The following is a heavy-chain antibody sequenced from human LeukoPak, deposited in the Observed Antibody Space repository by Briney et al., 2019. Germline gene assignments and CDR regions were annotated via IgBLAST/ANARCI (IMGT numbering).Heavy chain of an antibody. CDR1: GFTFSSFG. D-gene: IGHD6-13*01. V-gene: IGHV3-23*01. Sequence: GGSLRLSCAASGFTFSSFGMNWVRQAPGKGLEWVSAISGSGGSTYYADSVKGRFTISRDNSKNTLYLQMNSLRAEDTAVYYCAKDPPRRWAAAGTGYWGQGTLVTVSS. CDR2: ISGSGGST. J-gene: IGHJ4*02. CDR3: AKDPPRRWAAAGTGY.